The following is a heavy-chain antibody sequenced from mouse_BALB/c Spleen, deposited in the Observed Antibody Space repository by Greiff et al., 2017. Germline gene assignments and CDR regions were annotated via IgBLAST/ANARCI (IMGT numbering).Heavy chain of an antibody. CDR1: GYTFTSYW. D-gene: IGHD1-2*01. Sequence: QVQLQQPGAELVKPGASVKLSCKASGYTFTSYWMHWVKQRPGQGLEWIGEINPSNGRTNYNEKFKSKATLTVDKSSSTAYMQLSSLTSEDSAVYYCAINYSGHGYFDYWGQGTTLTVSS. J-gene: IGHJ2*01. V-gene: IGHV1S81*02. CDR3: AINYSGHGYFDY. CDR2: INPSNGRT.